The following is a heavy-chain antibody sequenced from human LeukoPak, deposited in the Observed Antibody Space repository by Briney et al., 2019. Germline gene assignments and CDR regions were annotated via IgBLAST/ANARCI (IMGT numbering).Heavy chain of an antibody. CDR1: GGSVSGYY. D-gene: IGHD4-17*01. Sequence: SGTLSLTCAVSGGSVSGYYWSWVRQPPGKGLEWIGYIYYSGNTNYNPSLKSRLIMSLDTSKNHFSLKLNSVTAADTAVYYCARHKDSGDYPLDYWGQGILVSVSS. CDR3: ARHKDSGDYPLDY. J-gene: IGHJ4*02. V-gene: IGHV4-59*02. CDR2: IYYSGNT.